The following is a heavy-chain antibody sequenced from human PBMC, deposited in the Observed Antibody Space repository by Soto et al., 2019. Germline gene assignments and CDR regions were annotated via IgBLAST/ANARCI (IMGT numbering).Heavy chain of an antibody. CDR1: GYSFTDDY. CDR3: ARAVYCGDDCYSYGMDV. CDR2: INPHSGST. Sequence: QVQVVQSGAEVKKPGASVKISCKTSGYSFTDDYLHWVRQAPGQGLEWVGWINPHSGSTNFAQKFLGRDSMTRDTSISTAYMELFRLTSDDTAIYYCARAVYCGDDCYSYGMDVWGQGTTVTVSS. J-gene: IGHJ6*02. D-gene: IGHD2-21*02. V-gene: IGHV1-2*02.